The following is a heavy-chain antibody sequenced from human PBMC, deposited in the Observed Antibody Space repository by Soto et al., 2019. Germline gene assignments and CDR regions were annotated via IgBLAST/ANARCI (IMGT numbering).Heavy chain of an antibody. CDR3: ARDLPSYCSTNCSYYAMDV. Sequence: QVQLVESGGGLVKPGGSLRLSCAASGVTFRDYYMSWIRQAPGKGLEWISYTSSSSSYTKYADSVKGRFTISRDNAKNSLYLQMHSLRAADTAVYYGARDLPSYCSTNCSYYAMDVWGQGTTVTVSS. V-gene: IGHV3-11*06. D-gene: IGHD2-2*01. CDR1: GVTFRDYY. CDR2: TSSSSSYT. J-gene: IGHJ6*02.